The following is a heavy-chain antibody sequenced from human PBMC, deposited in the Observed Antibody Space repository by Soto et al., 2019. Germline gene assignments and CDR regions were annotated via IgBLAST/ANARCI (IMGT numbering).Heavy chain of an antibody. V-gene: IGHV2-5*02. Sequence: QITLKESGPTLVKPTQTLTLTCTFSGFSLSTSGVGVGWIRQPPGKALEWLALVYWDDDKRYSPSLKSRLTLTNDSSKNLLVLTMTHMDPVDIATYYCAQSGRYCSSTGCYVRLWFEPWGQRTLLTPSS. D-gene: IGHD2-2*01. J-gene: IGHJ5*02. CDR2: VYWDDDK. CDR3: AQSGRYCSSTGCYVRLWFEP. CDR1: GFSLSTSGVG.